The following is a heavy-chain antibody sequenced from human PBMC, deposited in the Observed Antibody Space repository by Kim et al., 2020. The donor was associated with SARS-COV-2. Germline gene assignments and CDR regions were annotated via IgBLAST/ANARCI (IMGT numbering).Heavy chain of an antibody. D-gene: IGHD6-19*01. CDR2: IVVGSGNT. Sequence: SVKVSCKASGFTFTSSAVQWVRQARGQRLEWIGWIVVGSGNTNYAQKFQERVTITRDMSTSTAYMELSSLRSEDTAVYYCAASDPKIAVVGELDYWGQGTLVTVSS. J-gene: IGHJ4*02. CDR1: GFTFTSSA. V-gene: IGHV1-58*01. CDR3: AASDPKIAVVGELDY.